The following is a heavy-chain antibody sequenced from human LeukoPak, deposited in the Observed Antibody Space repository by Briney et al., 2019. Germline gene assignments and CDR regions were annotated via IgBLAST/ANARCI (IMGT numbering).Heavy chain of an antibody. Sequence: PSETLSLTCTVSGASISTSYWNWIRQAPGAGLEWIGYIYYSRRTTYNPSLESRGNYNPSLKSRVTISADTSKNQFSVKLSSVTAADTAVYYCARDPYSGSYLGAFDIWGQGTMVTVSS. J-gene: IGHJ3*02. CDR2: IYYSRRTTYNPSLESRG. CDR1: GASISTSY. CDR3: ARDPYSGSYLGAFDI. V-gene: IGHV4-59*01. D-gene: IGHD1-26*01.